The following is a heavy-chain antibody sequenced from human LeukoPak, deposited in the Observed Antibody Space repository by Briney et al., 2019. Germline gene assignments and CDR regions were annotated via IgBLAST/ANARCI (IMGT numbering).Heavy chain of an antibody. CDR1: GFTFSSYS. J-gene: IGHJ3*02. CDR2: ISSSSSYI. CDR3: ARDRTAVAGWGAFDI. D-gene: IGHD6-19*01. V-gene: IGHV3-21*01. Sequence: GGSLRLSCAASGFTFSSYSMKWVRQAPGKGLEWVSSISSSSSYIYYADSVKGRFTISRDNAKNSLYLQMNSLRAEDTAVYYCARDRTAVAGWGAFDIWGQGTMVTVSS.